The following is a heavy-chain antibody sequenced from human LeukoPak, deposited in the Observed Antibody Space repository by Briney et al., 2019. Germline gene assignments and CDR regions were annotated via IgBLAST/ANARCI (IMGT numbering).Heavy chain of an antibody. CDR3: AKVSSSYLDAFDI. CDR1: GFTFSSYG. CDR2: ISYDGSNK. J-gene: IGHJ3*02. Sequence: GGSLRLSCAASGFTFSSYGMHWVRQAPGKGLEWVAVISYDGSNKYYADSVKGRFTISRDNSKNTLYLQMNSLRAEDTAVYYCAKVSSSYLDAFDIWGQGTMVTVSS. V-gene: IGHV3-30*18. D-gene: IGHD6-13*01.